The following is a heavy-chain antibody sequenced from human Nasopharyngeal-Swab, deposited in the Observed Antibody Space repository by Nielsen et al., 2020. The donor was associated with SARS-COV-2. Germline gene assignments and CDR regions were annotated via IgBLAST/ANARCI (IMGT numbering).Heavy chain of an antibody. CDR2: IYYSGST. CDR3: ARGMGSDYVWGSYRYEDYFDY. V-gene: IGHV4-39*07. D-gene: IGHD3-16*02. CDR1: GGSISSSSYY. Sequence: GSLRLSCTVSGGSISSSSYYWGWIRQPPGKGLEWIGSIYYSGSTYYNPSLKSRVTISVDTSKNQFSLKLSSVTAADTAVYYCARGMGSDYVWGSYRYEDYFDYWGQGTLVTVSS. J-gene: IGHJ4*02.